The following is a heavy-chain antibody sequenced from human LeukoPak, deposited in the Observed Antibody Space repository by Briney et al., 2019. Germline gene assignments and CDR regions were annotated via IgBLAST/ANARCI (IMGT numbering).Heavy chain of an antibody. V-gene: IGHV4-39*01. CDR2: ICYSGST. Sequence: PSETLSLTCSVSGASITSTSYCWGWIRQPPGKGLEWIASICYSGSTYSNPSLESRVSISVDTSKSQFSLNVRDVTAADTAVYNCARFPTTTSTLAPGWGQGTLVTVSS. D-gene: IGHD1-1*01. CDR1: GASITSTSYC. CDR3: ARFPTTTSTLAPG. J-gene: IGHJ4*02.